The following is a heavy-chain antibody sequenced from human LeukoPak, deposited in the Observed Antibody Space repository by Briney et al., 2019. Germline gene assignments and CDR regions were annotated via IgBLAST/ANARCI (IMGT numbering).Heavy chain of an antibody. CDR3: ARSETVGRHLDY. CDR1: GGSISSYY. V-gene: IGHV4-59*01. CDR2: IYYSGST. J-gene: IGHJ4*02. Sequence: SETLSLTCTVSGGSISSYYWSWIRQPPGQGLEWIGYIYYSGSTNYNPSLKSRVTISVDTSKNQFSLKLSSVTAADTAVYYCARSETVGRHLDYWGQGTLVTVSS.